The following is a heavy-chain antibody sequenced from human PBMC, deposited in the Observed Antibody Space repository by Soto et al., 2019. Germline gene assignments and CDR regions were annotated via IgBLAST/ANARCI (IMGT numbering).Heavy chain of an antibody. CDR2: IKQDESEK. Sequence: PGGSLRLSCAASGFTVSSYWMSWVRQAPGKGLEWVANIKQDESEKYYVDSVKGRFTISRDNAKNSLYLQMNSLRAEDTAVYYCARDSVGIDYYYGMDVWGQGTTVTVSS. D-gene: IGHD1-26*01. V-gene: IGHV3-7*03. CDR1: GFTVSSYW. CDR3: ARDSVGIDYYYGMDV. J-gene: IGHJ6*02.